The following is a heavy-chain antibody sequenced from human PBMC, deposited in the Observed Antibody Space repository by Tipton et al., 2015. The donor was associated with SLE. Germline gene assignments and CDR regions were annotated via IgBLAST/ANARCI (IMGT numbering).Heavy chain of an antibody. D-gene: IGHD1-26*01. CDR2: IYYSGST. V-gene: IGHV4-39*07. CDR3: ARPIYSGSPYFDY. J-gene: IGHJ4*02. CDR1: GGSISSSSYY. Sequence: TLSLTCTVSGGSISSSSYYWGWIRQPPGKGLEWIGSIYYSGSTYYNPSLKSRVTISVDTSKNQFSLKLSSVTAADTAVYYCARPIYSGSPYFDYWGQGTLVTVSS.